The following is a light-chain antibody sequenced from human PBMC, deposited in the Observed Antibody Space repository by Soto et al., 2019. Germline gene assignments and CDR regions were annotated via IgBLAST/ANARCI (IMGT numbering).Light chain of an antibody. CDR2: GAS. CDR1: QSVDTTF. CDR3: QQYMSSVT. V-gene: IGKV3-20*01. J-gene: IGKJ1*01. Sequence: EIVLTQSPGSLSLSPGQRATLSCRASQSVDTTFFAWYQKKPGQDPRLLIYGASKRATGIPDRFSGSGSGTDFTLIISRLEPDDFAVYYCQQYMSSVTFGQGTKVEIK.